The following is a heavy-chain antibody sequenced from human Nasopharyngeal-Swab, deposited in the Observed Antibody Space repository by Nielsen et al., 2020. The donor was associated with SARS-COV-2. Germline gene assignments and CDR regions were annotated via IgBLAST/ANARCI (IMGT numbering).Heavy chain of an antibody. CDR3: ARDGGFGELVAYYYYYMDV. CDR2: ISAYNGNT. J-gene: IGHJ6*03. CDR1: GYTFTSYG. V-gene: IGHV1-18*04. Sequence: ASVKVSCKASGYTFTSYGISWVRQAPGQGLEWMGWISAYNGNTNYDQKLQGRVTMTTDTSTSTAYMELRSLRSDDTAVYYCARDGGFGELVAYYYYYMDVWGKGTTVTVSS. D-gene: IGHD3-10*01.